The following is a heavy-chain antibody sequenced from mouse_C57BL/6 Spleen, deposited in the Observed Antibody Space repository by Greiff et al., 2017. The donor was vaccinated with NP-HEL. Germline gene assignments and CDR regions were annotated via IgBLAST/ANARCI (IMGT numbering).Heavy chain of an antibody. CDR2: IYPGDRDT. J-gene: IGHJ4*01. V-gene: IGHV1-82*01. Sequence: QVQLQQSGPELVKPGASVKISCKASGYAFSSSWMNWVKQRPGKGLEWIGRIYPGDRDTNYNGKFKGKATLTADKSSSTAYMQLSSLTSEDSAVYFCARFDYGILYAMDYWGQGTSVTVSS. D-gene: IGHD2-1*01. CDR3: ARFDYGILYAMDY. CDR1: GYAFSSSW.